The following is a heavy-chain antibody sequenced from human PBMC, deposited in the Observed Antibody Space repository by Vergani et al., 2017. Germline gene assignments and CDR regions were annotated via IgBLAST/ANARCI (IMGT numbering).Heavy chain of an antibody. D-gene: IGHD4-11*01. V-gene: IGHV4-34*01. CDR2: IDHTGRP. CDR3: ARVNTETNGHLYYYYYMDV. Sequence: QVQLQQWGGGLLKPSETLSLTCVVNGGSFTSYHWTWIRQSQGEGLDWVGDIDHTGRPDYNPSLKSRLTMSVDKSRNQFSLTLNSVTATDTAIYFCARVNTETNGHLYYYYYMDVWGQGTAVTVS. J-gene: IGHJ6*03. CDR1: GGSFTSYH.